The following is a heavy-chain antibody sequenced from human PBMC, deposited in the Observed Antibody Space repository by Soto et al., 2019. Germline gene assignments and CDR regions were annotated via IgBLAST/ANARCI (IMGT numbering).Heavy chain of an antibody. CDR3: ATADYYDSSGYSDAFDI. CDR1: GGTFSSYA. Sequence: QVQLVQSGAEVKKPGSSVKVSCKASGGTFSSYAISWVRQAPGQGLEWMGGIIPIFGTANYAQKFQGRVTITAVESTSTAYMELSSLGSEDTAVYYCATADYYDSSGYSDAFDILCQWTMVTVSS. V-gene: IGHV1-69*12. CDR2: IIPIFGTA. D-gene: IGHD3-22*01. J-gene: IGHJ3*02.